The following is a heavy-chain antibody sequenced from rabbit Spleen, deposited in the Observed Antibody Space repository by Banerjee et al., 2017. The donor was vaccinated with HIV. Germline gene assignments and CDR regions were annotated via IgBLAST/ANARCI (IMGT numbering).Heavy chain of an antibody. CDR2: IYAGSSGTT. CDR3: ARERYDYGYIKDFNL. J-gene: IGHJ4*01. D-gene: IGHD6-1*01. V-gene: IGHV1S45*01. Sequence: QEQLVESGGGLVKPEGSLTLTCKASGFSFSRSYYMCWVRQAPGKGLEWIACIYAGSSGTTYYASWAKGRFTISKTSSTTVTLQMTSLTAADTATYFCARERYDYGYIKDFNLWGPGTLVTVS. CDR1: GFSFSRSYY.